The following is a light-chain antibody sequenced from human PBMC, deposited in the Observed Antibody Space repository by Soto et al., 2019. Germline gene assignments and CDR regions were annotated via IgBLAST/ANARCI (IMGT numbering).Light chain of an antibody. J-gene: IGKJ1*01. V-gene: IGKV1-5*03. CDR1: QSTSTW. Sequence: DIQMTQSPSTLSASVGDRVTITCRASQSTSTWLAWYQQRPGKTPKLLISEASKLESGVPSRFSGSGSGTEFTLTISSLQPDDFATYYCQQHKTYPYAFGQGTKVKIK. CDR2: EAS. CDR3: QQHKTYPYA.